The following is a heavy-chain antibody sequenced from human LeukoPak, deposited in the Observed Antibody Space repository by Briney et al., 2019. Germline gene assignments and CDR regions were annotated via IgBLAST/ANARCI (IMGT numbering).Heavy chain of an antibody. Sequence: PGGSLRLSCAASGFTFSSYWMHWVCHAPGKGPVWVSRINNDGSGTTYADSVKGRFTISRDDAKNTLYLQMNSLRAEDTAVYYCVRGGESTWSWGQGTLVTVSS. D-gene: IGHD2-15*01. J-gene: IGHJ5*02. V-gene: IGHV3-74*01. CDR3: VRGGESTWS. CDR1: GFTFSSYW. CDR2: INNDGSGT.